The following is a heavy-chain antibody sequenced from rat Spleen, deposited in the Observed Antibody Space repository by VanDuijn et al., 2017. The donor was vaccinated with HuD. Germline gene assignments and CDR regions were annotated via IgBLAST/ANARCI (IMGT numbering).Heavy chain of an antibody. J-gene: IGHJ2*01. CDR3: TTDSYFDGTYYPGGFDY. CDR1: GFTFSNYG. D-gene: IGHD1-12*02. V-gene: IGHV5-27*01. Sequence: EVQLVESGGGLVRPGRSLKLSCAASGFTFSNYGMAWVRQAPKKGLEWVAYISTAGGNTYYRDSVRGRFTISRDNAKSALYLQMDSLRSEDTATYYCTTDSYFDGTYYPGGFDYWGQGVMVTVSS. CDR2: ISTAGGNT.